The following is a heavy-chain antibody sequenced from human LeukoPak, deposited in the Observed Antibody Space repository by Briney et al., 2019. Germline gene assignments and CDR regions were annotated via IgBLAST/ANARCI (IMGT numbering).Heavy chain of an antibody. V-gene: IGHV4-34*01. CDR1: GGSFSGYY. D-gene: IGHD6-6*01. Sequence: SETLSLTCAVYGGSFSGYYWSWIRQPPGKGLEWIGEINHSGSTNYNPSLKSRVTISVDTSKNQFSLKLSSVTAADTAVYCCATKVAARSFFSFDRCGQGTLVTVSS. CDR2: INHSGST. J-gene: IGHJ5*02. CDR3: ATKVAARSFFSFDR.